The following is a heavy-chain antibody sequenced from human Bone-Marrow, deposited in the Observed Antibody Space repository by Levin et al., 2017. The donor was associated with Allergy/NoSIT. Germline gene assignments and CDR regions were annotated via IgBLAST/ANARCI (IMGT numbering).Heavy chain of an antibody. J-gene: IGHJ3*02. Sequence: GGSLRLSCAASGFTFSAYSMAWVRQAPGKGLEWVSVIDGGGGTTFYADSVKGRFTTSRDNSKNTLHLQMNSLRAEDTAVYHCAKEIPTEDLRADVFDIWGQGTRVTVSS. D-gene: IGHD1-26*01. CDR1: GFTFSAYS. V-gene: IGHV3-23*01. CDR2: IDGGGGTT. CDR3: AKEIPTEDLRADVFDI.